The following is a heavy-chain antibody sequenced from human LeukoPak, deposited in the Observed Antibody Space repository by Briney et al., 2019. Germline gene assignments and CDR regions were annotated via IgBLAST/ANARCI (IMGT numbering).Heavy chain of an antibody. CDR1: GFTFSSYA. CDR3: ASTYDFWSGYDYYYYMDV. V-gene: IGHV3-23*01. Sequence: LSGGSLRLSCAASGFTFSSYAMSWVRQAPGKGLEWVSAISGSGGSTYYADSVKGRSTISRDDAKYSLYLQMNSLRAEDTAVYYCASTYDFWSGYDYYYYMDVWGKGTSVTVSS. CDR2: ISGSGGST. D-gene: IGHD3-3*01. J-gene: IGHJ6*03.